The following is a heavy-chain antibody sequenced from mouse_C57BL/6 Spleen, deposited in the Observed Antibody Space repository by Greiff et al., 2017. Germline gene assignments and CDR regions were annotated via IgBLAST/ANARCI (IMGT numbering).Heavy chain of an antibody. CDR1: GYSFTSYY. Sequence: QVQLQQSGPELVKPGASVKISCKASGYSFTSYYIHWVKQRPGQGLEWIGWIYPGSGNTKYNEKFKGKATLTADTYSSTAYMQLSSLTSEDSAVYYCARGVYYGNPYYFDYWGQGTTLTVSS. V-gene: IGHV1-66*01. J-gene: IGHJ2*01. CDR2: IYPGSGNT. CDR3: ARGVYYGNPYYFDY. D-gene: IGHD2-1*01.